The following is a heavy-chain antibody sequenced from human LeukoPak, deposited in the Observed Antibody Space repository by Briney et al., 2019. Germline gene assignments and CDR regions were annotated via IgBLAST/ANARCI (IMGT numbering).Heavy chain of an antibody. J-gene: IGHJ4*02. CDR2: MSYDGNKK. Sequence: PGRSLRLSCAAAGFTFSDYAIHWVRRAPGKGLEWVAVMSYDGNKKYYADSVKGRFTISRDNSKDTLYSQMNSLRVEDTAVYYCAREWGAAADYWGXXXXVIVSS. D-gene: IGHD6-13*01. V-gene: IGHV3-30*04. CDR3: AREWGAAADY. CDR1: GFTFSDYA.